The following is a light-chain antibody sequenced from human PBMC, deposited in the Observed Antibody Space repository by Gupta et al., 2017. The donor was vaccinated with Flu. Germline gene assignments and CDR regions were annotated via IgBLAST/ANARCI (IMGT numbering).Light chain of an antibody. J-gene: IGKJ3*01. V-gene: IGKV2-28*01. CDR3: KQDLHFFT. CDR2: LGS. CDR1: QSLLHSNGYNY. Sequence: DIVMTQSPLSLPVTPGEPASISCRSSQSLLHSNGYNYLDWYLQKPGQSPQLLIYLGSNRASGAPDRFSGSGSGKDFTLKSSRGEDEDVGVYYCKQDLHFFTFGHGTKVDIK.